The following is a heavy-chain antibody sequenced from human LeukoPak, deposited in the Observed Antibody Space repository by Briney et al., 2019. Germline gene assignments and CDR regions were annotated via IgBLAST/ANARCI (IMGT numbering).Heavy chain of an antibody. D-gene: IGHD3-22*01. CDR1: GYTFTTYY. J-gene: IGHJ4*02. Sequence: ASVKVSCKASGYTFTTYYMHWVRQAPGQGLEWMGIINPSGGATSYAQKFQGRVTMTRDTSTSAVYMELSSLRSEDTAVYYCARDGSPHVSMTVVTSPDYWGQGTLVTVSS. V-gene: IGHV1-46*01. CDR3: ARDGSPHVSMTVVTSPDY. CDR2: INPSGGAT.